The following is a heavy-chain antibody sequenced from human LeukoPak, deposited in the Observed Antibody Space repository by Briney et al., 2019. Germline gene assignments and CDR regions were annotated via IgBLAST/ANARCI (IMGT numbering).Heavy chain of an antibody. Sequence: GGSLRLSCAASGFTFSNAWMSWARQAPGKGLEWVGRIKSKTDGGTTDYAAPVKGRFTISRDDSKNTLYLQMNSLKTEDTAVYYCTTAPFGITIFGVVILMDVWGQGTTVTVSS. V-gene: IGHV3-15*01. D-gene: IGHD3-3*01. J-gene: IGHJ6*02. CDR1: GFTFSNAW. CDR2: IKSKTDGGTT. CDR3: TTAPFGITIFGVVILMDV.